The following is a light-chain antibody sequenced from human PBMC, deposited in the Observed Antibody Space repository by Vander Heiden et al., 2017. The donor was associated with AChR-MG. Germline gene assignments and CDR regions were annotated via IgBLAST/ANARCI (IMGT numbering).Light chain of an antibody. Sequence: SYELTQPPSVSVSPGQTASITCPGDSLGNKYASWYQQKPGQSPVLVIHQNDKRPSGIPERFSGSSSGNTATLTISGTQSLDEADYFCQAWDSRSNWVFGGGTKLTVL. V-gene: IGLV3-1*01. CDR2: QND. J-gene: IGLJ3*02. CDR1: SLGNKY. CDR3: QAWDSRSNWV.